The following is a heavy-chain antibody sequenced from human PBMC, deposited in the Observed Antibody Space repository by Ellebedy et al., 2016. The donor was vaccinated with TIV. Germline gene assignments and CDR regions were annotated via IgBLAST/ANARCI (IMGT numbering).Heavy chain of an antibody. CDR2: ISGSRSYI. CDR3: ARCVVANAAFDI. V-gene: IGHV3-21*01. J-gene: IGHJ3*02. Sequence: GESLKISCAASGFTFSTYSMNWVRQAPGKGLEWVSSISGSRSYIYYQDSVKGRFTISRYNAKNSLYLQMNSLRGEDTAVYYCARCVVANAAFDIWGQGTMVTVSS. CDR1: GFTFSTYS. D-gene: IGHD2-15*01.